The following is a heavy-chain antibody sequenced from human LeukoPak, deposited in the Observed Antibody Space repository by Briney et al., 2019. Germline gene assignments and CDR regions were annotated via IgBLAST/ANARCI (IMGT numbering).Heavy chain of an antibody. CDR1: GGSISSSSYY. CDR3: ARESEFDATGYLY. CDR2: IYYSGST. J-gene: IGHJ4*02. V-gene: IGHV4-39*02. Sequence: SETLSLTCTVSGGSISSSSYYWGWIRQPPGKGLEWIGSIYYSGSTYYNPSLKSRVTMSVDTSKNHFSVKLSSVTAADTAVYYCARESEFDATGYLYWGQGILVTVSS. D-gene: IGHD3-9*01.